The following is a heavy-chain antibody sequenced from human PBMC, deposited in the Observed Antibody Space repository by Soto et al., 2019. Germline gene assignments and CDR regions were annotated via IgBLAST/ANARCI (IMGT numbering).Heavy chain of an antibody. Sequence: EVQLLESGGGLVQPGGSLRLSCAAYGFTFNSYAMNWVRQAPGRGMEWVSVISGSGGSTYYADSVKGRFTISRDNSKNTLYLQMNSLRAEDTAVYYCARRSSGWYFDYWGQGTLVTVSS. CDR1: GFTFNSYA. D-gene: IGHD6-19*01. V-gene: IGHV3-23*01. CDR2: ISGSGGST. J-gene: IGHJ4*02. CDR3: ARRSSGWYFDY.